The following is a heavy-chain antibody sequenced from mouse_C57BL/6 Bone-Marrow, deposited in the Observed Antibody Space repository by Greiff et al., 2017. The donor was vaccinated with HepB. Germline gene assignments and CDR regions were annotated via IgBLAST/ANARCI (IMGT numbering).Heavy chain of an antibody. D-gene: IGHD1-1*01. CDR3: ARDTITTVGYFDV. Sequence: EVKLVESEGGFVQPGSSMKLSCTASGFTFSDYYMAWVRQVPEKGLEWVANINYDGSSTYYLDSLKSRFIISRDNAKNTLYMQMSSLKSEDTATYYCARDTITTVGYFDVWGTGTTVTVS. CDR2: INYDGSST. V-gene: IGHV5-16*01. J-gene: IGHJ1*03. CDR1: GFTFSDYY.